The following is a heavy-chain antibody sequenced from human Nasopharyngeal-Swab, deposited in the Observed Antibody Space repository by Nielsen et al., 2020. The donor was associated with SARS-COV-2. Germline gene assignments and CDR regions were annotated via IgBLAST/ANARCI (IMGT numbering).Heavy chain of an antibody. D-gene: IGHD3-10*01. CDR1: GGSISSSNW. J-gene: IGHJ4*02. CDR3: ARGVGAYGSGPLFDY. V-gene: IGHV3-7*01. Sequence: ETLSLTCAVSGGSISSSNWWSWVRQPPGKGLEWVANIKQDGSEKYYVDSVKGRFTISRDNAKNSLYLQMNSLRAEDTAVYYCARGVGAYGSGPLFDYWGQGTLVTVSS. CDR2: IKQDGSEK.